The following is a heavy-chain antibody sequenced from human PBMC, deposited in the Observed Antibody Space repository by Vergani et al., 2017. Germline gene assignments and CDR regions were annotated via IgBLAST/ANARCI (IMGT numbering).Heavy chain of an antibody. CDR1: GGSISSGGYY. CDR3: ARWAPYSSSSGYYYYMDV. D-gene: IGHD6-6*01. J-gene: IGHJ6*03. V-gene: IGHV4-31*03. Sequence: QVQLQESGPGLVKPSQTLSLTCTVSGGSISSGGYYWSWIRQHPGKGLEWIGYIYYSGGTNYNPSLKSRVTISADTSKNQFSLKLSSVTAADTAVYYCARWAPYSSSSGYYYYMDVWGKGTTVTVSS. CDR2: IYYSGGT.